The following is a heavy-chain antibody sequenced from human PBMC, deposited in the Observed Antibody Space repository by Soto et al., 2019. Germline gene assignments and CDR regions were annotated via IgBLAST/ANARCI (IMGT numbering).Heavy chain of an antibody. CDR2: VDSAGSGT. Sequence: VPLVESGGGSVQPGGSLRLSCVASGITFSGFWMHWVRQVPGKGLVWVARVDSAGSGTSYADSVKGRFTISRDNAKNTLSLQVDGLRVEDSAVYYCATVFEHWGQGTPVTVSS. CDR1: GITFSGFW. CDR3: ATVFEH. J-gene: IGHJ4*02. V-gene: IGHV3-74*01.